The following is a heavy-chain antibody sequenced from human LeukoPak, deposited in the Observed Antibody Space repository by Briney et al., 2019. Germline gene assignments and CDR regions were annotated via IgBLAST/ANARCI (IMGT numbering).Heavy chain of an antibody. CDR3: ARAPKRIYYFDY. D-gene: IGHD3-16*01. CDR1: GFTFSNFG. J-gene: IGHJ4*02. CDR2: IWYDGSNK. V-gene: IGHV3-33*08. Sequence: PGGSLRLSCAASGFTFSNFGMNWVRQAPGKGLEWVAVIWYDGSNKYYGDSVKGRFTISRDNSKNTLYLQMNSLRAEDTAVYYCARAPKRIYYFDYWGQGTLVTVSS.